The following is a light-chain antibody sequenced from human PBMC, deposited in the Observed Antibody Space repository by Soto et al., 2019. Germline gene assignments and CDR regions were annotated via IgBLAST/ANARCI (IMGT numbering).Light chain of an antibody. J-gene: IGLJ3*02. CDR3: CSYAGSSTFWV. V-gene: IGLV1-40*01. Sequence: QSVLTQPPSVSGAPGQRVTISCTGSSSNIGAGYDVHWYQQVPGTAPKLLIYGNYNRPSGVPDRFSGSKSGTSVSLAITGLQAEDEADYYCCSYAGSSTFWVFGGGTKLTVL. CDR1: SSNIGAGYD. CDR2: GNY.